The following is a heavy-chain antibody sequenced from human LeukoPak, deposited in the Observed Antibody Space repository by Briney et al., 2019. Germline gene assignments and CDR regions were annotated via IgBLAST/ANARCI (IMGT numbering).Heavy chain of an antibody. Sequence: ASVKVSCKASGYTFTGYYMHWVRQAPGQGLEWRGRINPNSGGTNYAQKFQGRVTMTRDTSISTAYMELSRLRSDDTAVYYCARDLSSTYDFWSGYYTGEVDYWGQGTLVTVSS. CDR1: GYTFTGYY. CDR3: ARDLSSTYDFWSGYYTGEVDY. J-gene: IGHJ4*02. CDR2: INPNSGGT. D-gene: IGHD3-3*01. V-gene: IGHV1-2*06.